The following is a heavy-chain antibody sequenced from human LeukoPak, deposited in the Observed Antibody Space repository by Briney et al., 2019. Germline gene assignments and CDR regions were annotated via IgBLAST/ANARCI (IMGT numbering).Heavy chain of an antibody. V-gene: IGHV1-18*01. CDR2: ISAYNGNT. Sequence: ASVKVSCKASGYTFTSYGISWVRQAPGQGLECMGWISAYNGNTNYAQRFQGRVTMTTDTSTSTAYMELRSLRSDDTAVYYCARSEQFPYYMDVWGKGTTVTVSS. CDR1: GYTFTSYG. D-gene: IGHD6-19*01. CDR3: ARSEQFPYYMDV. J-gene: IGHJ6*03.